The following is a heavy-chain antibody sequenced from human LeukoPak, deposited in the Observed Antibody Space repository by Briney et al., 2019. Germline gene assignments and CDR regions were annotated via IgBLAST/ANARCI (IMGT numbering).Heavy chain of an antibody. CDR3: ARGGRWELPRPYAFDI. Sequence: ASVKVSCKASGYTFTGYYMHWVRQAPGQGLEWMGWINPNSGGTNYAQNLQGRVTMTTDTSTSTAYMELRNVRSDDTAVYYCARGGRWELPRPYAFDIWGQGTMVTVSS. CDR1: GYTFTGYY. V-gene: IGHV1-2*02. D-gene: IGHD1-26*01. CDR2: INPNSGGT. J-gene: IGHJ3*02.